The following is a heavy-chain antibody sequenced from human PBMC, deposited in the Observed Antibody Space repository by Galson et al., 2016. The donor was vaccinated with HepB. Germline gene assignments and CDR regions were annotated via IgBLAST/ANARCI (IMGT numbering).Heavy chain of an antibody. D-gene: IGHD1-26*01. V-gene: IGHV4-4*02. CDR3: ARGTLGTTASMAFDY. CDR1: NGSISNNYW. J-gene: IGHJ4*02. CDR2: IYQTGTA. Sequence: SETLSLTCSVSNGSISNNYWWSWVRQSPGNELEWIGEIYQTGTANYNPSFTSRATISGDKSKNQIFLRLNSVTAADTAVYYCARGTLGTTASMAFDYWGQGTLVSVSS.